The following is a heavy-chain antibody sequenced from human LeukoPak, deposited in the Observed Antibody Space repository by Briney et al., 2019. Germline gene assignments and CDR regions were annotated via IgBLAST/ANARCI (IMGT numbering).Heavy chain of an antibody. Sequence: ASVKVSCKASGYTFTDYYMHWVRQAPGQGLEWVGWINPTSGGTDCAPKFKDRVRMTRDTSNTTSYMEMGRLTSDDTAVYYCAREFRTTTWSYDAFDLWGQGTMVTVSS. V-gene: IGHV1-2*02. CDR2: INPTSGGT. CDR3: AREFRTTTWSYDAFDL. D-gene: IGHD1/OR15-1a*01. J-gene: IGHJ3*01. CDR1: GYTFTDYY.